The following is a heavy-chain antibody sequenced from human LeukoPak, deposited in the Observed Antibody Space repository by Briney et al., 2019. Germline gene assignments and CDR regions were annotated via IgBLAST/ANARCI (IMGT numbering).Heavy chain of an antibody. Sequence: KASETLSLTCTVSGGSISSGGYYWSWIRQHPGKGLEWIGYIYYSGSTYYNPSLKSRVTISVDTSKNQYSLNLRSVTAADAAVYYCARDAYWGQGILVTVSS. CDR3: ARDAY. CDR1: GGSISSGGYY. J-gene: IGHJ4*02. V-gene: IGHV4-31*03. CDR2: IYYSGST.